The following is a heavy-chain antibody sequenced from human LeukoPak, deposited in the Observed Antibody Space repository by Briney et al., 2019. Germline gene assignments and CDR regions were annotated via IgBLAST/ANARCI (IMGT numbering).Heavy chain of an antibody. D-gene: IGHD6-19*01. V-gene: IGHV3-74*01. CDR3: AGAKDVPVAGLLDK. Sequence: QSGGSLRLSCAASGLTFDNYWMHWVRLAPGKGLVWVSRINPVGSSTSYADSVQGRFTISRDNAKDTLYLQMNNLSADDTAVYYCAGAKDVPVAGLLDKWGQGTLVTVSS. J-gene: IGHJ4*02. CDR2: INPVGSST. CDR1: GLTFDNYW.